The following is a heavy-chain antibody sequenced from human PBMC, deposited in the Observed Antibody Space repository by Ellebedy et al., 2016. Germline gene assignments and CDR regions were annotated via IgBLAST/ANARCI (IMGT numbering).Heavy chain of an antibody. J-gene: IGHJ4*02. CDR2: IYYSGST. CDR3: AREFVGGIDY. Sequence: SETLSLXXTVSGGSISSGDYYWSWIRQPPGKGLEWIGYIYYSGSTYYNPSLKSRVTISVDTSKNQFSLKLSSVTAADTAVYYCAREFVGGIDYWGQGTLVTVSS. D-gene: IGHD3-16*01. CDR1: GGSISSGDYY. V-gene: IGHV4-30-4*01.